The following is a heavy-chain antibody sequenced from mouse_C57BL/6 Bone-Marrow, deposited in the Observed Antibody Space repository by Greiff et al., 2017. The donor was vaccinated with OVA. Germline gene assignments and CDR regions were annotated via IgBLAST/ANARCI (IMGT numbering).Heavy chain of an antibody. J-gene: IGHJ2*01. CDR2: IRNKPNGSTT. CDR3: ARYKGRVAVDYFAY. D-gene: IGHD1-1*01. CDR1: GFTFTNYY. V-gene: IGHV7-3*01. Sequence: EVHLVESGGGLVQPGDSLSLSCAASGFTFTNYYMSWVRQPPGQALEWLAFIRNKPNGSTTEYSASVKGRFTISRDNSQRILYLHMNALRAVDSATYYCARYKGRVAVDYFAYWGQGTALTVSS.